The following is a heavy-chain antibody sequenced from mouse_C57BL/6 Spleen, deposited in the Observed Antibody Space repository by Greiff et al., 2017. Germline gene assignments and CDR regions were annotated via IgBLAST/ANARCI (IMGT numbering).Heavy chain of an antibody. CDR2: ISDGGSYT. J-gene: IGHJ2*01. V-gene: IGHV5-4*03. CDR1: GFTFSSYA. CDR3: GRYRGLRSWFDD. D-gene: IGHD2-12*01. Sequence: EVKLVESGGGLVKPGGSLKLSCAASGFTFSSYAMSWVRQTPEKRLEWVATISDGGSYTYYPDNVKGRVTISRDNAKNTMYLQLSNLKSEDTAMYYCGRYRGLRSWFDDWGQGTTLTVSS.